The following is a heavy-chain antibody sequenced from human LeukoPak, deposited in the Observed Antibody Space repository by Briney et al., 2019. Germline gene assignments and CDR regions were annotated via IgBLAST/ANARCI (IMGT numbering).Heavy chain of an antibody. CDR3: AKYATTSCCQSAFDI. CDR1: GFTVSSNY. J-gene: IGHJ3*02. D-gene: IGHD2-2*01. CDR2: ISDSGGNT. V-gene: IGHV3-23*01. Sequence: GSLRLSCAASGFTVSSNYMSWVRQAPGKGLEWVSAISDSGGNTYYADSGKGRFTISRDNSKDTLYLQMNSLRADDTAVYYCAKYATTSCCQSAFDIWGQGTMVTVSS.